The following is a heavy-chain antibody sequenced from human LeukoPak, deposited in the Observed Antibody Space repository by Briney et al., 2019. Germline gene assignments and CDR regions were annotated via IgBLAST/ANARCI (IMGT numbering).Heavy chain of an antibody. V-gene: IGHV4-38-2*02. D-gene: IGHD1-26*01. J-gene: IGHJ4*02. Sequence: SETLSLTCTVSDYSISSGYYWGWIRQPPGKGLEWIGSIYHNGVTYSNASLRSRLSISVDTSKNQFSLRLSSVTAADTAVYYCARIGTYFPSYFDYWGQGALVTVSS. CDR2: IYHNGVT. CDR1: DYSISSGYY. CDR3: ARIGTYFPSYFDY.